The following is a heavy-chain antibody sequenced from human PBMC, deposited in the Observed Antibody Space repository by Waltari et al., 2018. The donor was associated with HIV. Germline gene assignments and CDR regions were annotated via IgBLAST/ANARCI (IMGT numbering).Heavy chain of an antibody. V-gene: IGHV3-7*01. CDR3: ARRQQLTD. CDR1: GFTFSSLW. D-gene: IGHD6-13*01. Sequence: EVRLVESGGGLVQPGGSLRLSCAASGFTFSSLWMTWVRQAPGKGLEWVANIKEDGSEIHYVDSVKGRFTISRDNAKNSLYLQMNSLRAEDTAVYYCARRQQLTDWGQGTLVTVSS. CDR2: IKEDGSEI. J-gene: IGHJ4*01.